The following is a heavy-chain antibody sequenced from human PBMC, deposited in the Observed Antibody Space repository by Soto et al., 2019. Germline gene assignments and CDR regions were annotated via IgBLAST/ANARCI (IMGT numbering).Heavy chain of an antibody. J-gene: IGHJ3*02. CDR1: GGFVSSGSYY. CDR3: ARVERRTATTGVDAFDI. V-gene: IGHV4-34*01. D-gene: IGHD1-1*01. CDR2: MSHSGGT. Sequence: QVQLQQWGAGLLKPSETLSLTCAVYGGFVSSGSYYWSWIRQPPGKGLEWIGEMSHSGGTHFNPSRKSRVTISVDTSKKQFSLKMSSVTAADTALYYCARVERRTATTGVDAFDIWGPGTMVTVSS.